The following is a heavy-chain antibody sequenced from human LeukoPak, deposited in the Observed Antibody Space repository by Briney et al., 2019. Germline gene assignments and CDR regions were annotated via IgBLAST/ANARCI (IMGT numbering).Heavy chain of an antibody. D-gene: IGHD3-10*01. J-gene: IGHJ5*02. Sequence: SQTLSLTCTVSGGSISSGSYYWSWIRQPAGKGLEWIGRVYSSGSTDYNPSLKSRLSISVDTSKIQFSLRLSSVTVADTAVYYCARTPLRGATFFTSYPDWFDTWGQGTLVTVSS. V-gene: IGHV4-61*02. CDR3: ARTPLRGATFFTSYPDWFDT. CDR1: GGSISSGSYY. CDR2: VYSSGST.